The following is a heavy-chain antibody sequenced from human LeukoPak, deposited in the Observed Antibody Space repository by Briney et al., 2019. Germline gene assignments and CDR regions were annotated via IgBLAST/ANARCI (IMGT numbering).Heavy chain of an antibody. CDR3: ASEMATINAFDI. CDR2: INHGGST. Sequence: PSETLSLTCAVYGGSFSGYYWSWIRQPPGKGLEWIGEINHGGSTNYNPSLKSRVTISVDTSKNQFSLKLSSVTAADTAVYYCASEMATINAFDIWGQGTMVTVSS. V-gene: IGHV4-34*01. CDR1: GGSFSGYY. J-gene: IGHJ3*02. D-gene: IGHD5-24*01.